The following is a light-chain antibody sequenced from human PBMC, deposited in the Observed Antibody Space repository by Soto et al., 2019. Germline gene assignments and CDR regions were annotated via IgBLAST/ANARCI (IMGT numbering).Light chain of an antibody. V-gene: IGLV1-44*01. J-gene: IGLJ3*02. Sequence: QSVLTQPPSASGTPGQRVTISCSGSSSNIGSNTVNWYQQLPGTAPKLLIYSNNQRPSGVPDRFSCSKSGTSASLAISGLQSEDEADYYCAAWDDSLNGRDWVFGGGTKLTVL. CDR1: SSNIGSNT. CDR2: SNN. CDR3: AAWDDSLNGRDWV.